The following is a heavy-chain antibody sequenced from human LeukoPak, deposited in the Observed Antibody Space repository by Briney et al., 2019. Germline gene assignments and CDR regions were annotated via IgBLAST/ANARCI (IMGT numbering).Heavy chain of an antibody. Sequence: ASVKVSCKASGYTFTSYDINWVRQATGQGLEWMGWMNPNSGNTGYAQKFQGRVTMTTDTSTSTAYMELRSLRSDDTAVYYCARDPALDTVDHNWFDPWGQGTLVTVSS. CDR1: GYTFTSYD. D-gene: IGHD5-12*01. CDR3: ARDPALDTVDHNWFDP. CDR2: MNPNSGNT. V-gene: IGHV1-8*01. J-gene: IGHJ5*02.